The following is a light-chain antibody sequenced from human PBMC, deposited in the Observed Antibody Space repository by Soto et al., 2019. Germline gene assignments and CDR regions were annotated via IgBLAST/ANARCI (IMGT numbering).Light chain of an antibody. CDR1: QSLASSY. J-gene: IGKJ4*01. CDR2: GAS. V-gene: IGKV3-20*01. Sequence: EIVLTQSPGTLSLSPGEGATLSCRASQSLASSYLAWYQQKPGQAPRLLTYGASRRATGIPDRFSDSGSGTDFSLTISGLEPEDFAVYYCQQYHNSPLTFGGGTKVEIK. CDR3: QQYHNSPLT.